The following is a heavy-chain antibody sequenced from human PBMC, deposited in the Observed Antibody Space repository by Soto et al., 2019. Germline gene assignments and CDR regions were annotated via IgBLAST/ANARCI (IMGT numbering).Heavy chain of an antibody. CDR2: IYYSGST. CDR1: GGSISSGDYY. V-gene: IGHV4-30-4*01. J-gene: IGHJ4*02. D-gene: IGHD5-18*01. CDR3: SGYSYGGRHFDY. Sequence: SETLSLTCTVSGGSISSGDYYWSWIRQPPGKGLEWIGYIYYSGSTYYNPSLKSRVTISVDTSKNQFSLKLSSVTAADTAVYYCSGYSYGGRHFDYWGQGTMVTVSS.